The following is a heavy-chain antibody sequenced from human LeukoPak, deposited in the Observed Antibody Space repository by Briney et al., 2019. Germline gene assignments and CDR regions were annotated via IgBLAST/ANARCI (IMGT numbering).Heavy chain of an antibody. J-gene: IGHJ4*02. CDR3: ARVSIETYYYDSSGHRRAFDY. D-gene: IGHD3-22*01. V-gene: IGHV3-48*01. CDR1: GFTFRRYS. Sequence: GGSLRLSCAASGFTFRRYSMNWVRQAPGKGVEWVSYISSSSSTKYYADSVKGRFTISRDNAKNSLYLQMNSLRAEDTAVYYCARVSIETYYYDSSGHRRAFDYWGQGTLVTVSS. CDR2: ISSSSSTK.